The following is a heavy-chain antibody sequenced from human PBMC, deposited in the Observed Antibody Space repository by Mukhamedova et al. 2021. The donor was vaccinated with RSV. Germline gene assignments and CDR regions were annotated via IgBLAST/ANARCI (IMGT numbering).Heavy chain of an antibody. CDR3: ARDGYSSSWYYYYGMDV. J-gene: IGHJ6*01. D-gene: IGHD6-13*01. V-gene: IGHV4-38-2*02. CDR2: IYHSGST. CDR1: SISSGYY. Sequence: SISSGYYWGWIRQPPGKGLEWIGSIYHSGSTYYNPSLKSRVTISVDTSKNQFSLKLSSVTAADTAAYSCARDGYSSSWYYYYGMDV.